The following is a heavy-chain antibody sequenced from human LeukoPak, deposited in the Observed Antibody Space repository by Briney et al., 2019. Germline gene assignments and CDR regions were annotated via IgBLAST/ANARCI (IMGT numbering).Heavy chain of an antibody. CDR2: IYLTGST. V-gene: IGHV4-39*01. CDR1: SDSISRSYFY. Sequence: PSETLSLTCTVSSDSISRSYFYWGWVRQPPGKGLEWIGSIYLTGSTYYNSSLKSRLTISLDTSRDQFSLKLSSVTAADTAVSYCARLGDSGYYADFWGQGTLVTVSS. D-gene: IGHD3-22*01. CDR3: ARLGDSGYYADF. J-gene: IGHJ4*02.